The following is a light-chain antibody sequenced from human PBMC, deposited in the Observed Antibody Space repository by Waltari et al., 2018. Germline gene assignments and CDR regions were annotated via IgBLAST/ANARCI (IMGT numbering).Light chain of an antibody. CDR2: DVN. CDR3: SSYTSSRTVV. Sequence: QSALAQPASVSGSPGQSLTIPCTGTSSDVGGYNYVPWYQQHPDKAPRLLVYDVNTRPSGVSDRFSGSKSVNTASLTISGLQAEDEADYFCSSYTSSRTVVFGGGTKLTVL. J-gene: IGLJ3*02. CDR1: SSDVGGYNY. V-gene: IGLV2-14*03.